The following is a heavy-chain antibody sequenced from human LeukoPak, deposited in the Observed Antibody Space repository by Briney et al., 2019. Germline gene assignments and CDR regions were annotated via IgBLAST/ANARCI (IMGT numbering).Heavy chain of an antibody. CDR1: GGSFSGYY. CDR3: ARARYCSSTSCPFDAFDI. CDR2: INHSGST. D-gene: IGHD2-2*01. V-gene: IGHV4-34*01. Sequence: SETLSPTCAVYGGSFSGYYWSWIRQPPGKGLEWIGEINHSGSTNYNPSLKSRVTISVDTSKNQFSLKLSSVTAADTAVYYCARARYCSSTSCPFDAFDIWGQGTMVTVSS. J-gene: IGHJ3*02.